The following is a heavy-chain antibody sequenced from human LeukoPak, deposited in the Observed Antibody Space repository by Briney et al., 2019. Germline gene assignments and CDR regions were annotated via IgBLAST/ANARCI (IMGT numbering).Heavy chain of an antibody. D-gene: IGHD4-17*01. J-gene: IGHJ3*01. CDR3: ARDRDYRFFAFDL. CDR1: GFTFSSCG. Sequence: GGSLRLSCAASGFTFSSCGMSWVRQAPGKGLEWVSYISSSGSTIYYADSVKGRFTISRDNAKNSLYLQMNSLRAEDTAVYYCARDRDYRFFAFDLWGQGTMVTVSS. CDR2: ISSSGSTI. V-gene: IGHV3-48*04.